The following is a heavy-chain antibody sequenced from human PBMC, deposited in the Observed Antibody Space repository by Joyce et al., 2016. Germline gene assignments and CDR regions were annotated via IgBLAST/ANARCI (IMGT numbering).Heavy chain of an antibody. D-gene: IGHD3-9*01. V-gene: IGHV3-23*01. J-gene: IGHJ4*02. CDR2: ISSSGDST. Sequence: EVQGLESGGGLVQPGGSLRLSCAVSGFILRRYDMSWVRQAPGKGLEWVSAISSSGDSTYYTDSVKGRFTVSRDNSKKILYLQMNTLRAEDTAVYYCAKASLTGYYIGAYYFDYWGQGTLVTVSS. CDR1: GFILRRYD. CDR3: AKASLTGYYIGAYYFDY.